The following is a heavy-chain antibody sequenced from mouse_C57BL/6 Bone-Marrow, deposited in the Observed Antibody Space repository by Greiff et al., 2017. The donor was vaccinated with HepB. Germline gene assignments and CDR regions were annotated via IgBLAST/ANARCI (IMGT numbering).Heavy chain of an antibody. D-gene: IGHD1-1*01. CDR3: ARDRDYYGSSPHWYFDV. CDR1: GFTFSSYA. Sequence: EVQRVESGGGLVKPGGSLKLSCAASGFTFSSYAMSWVRQTPEKRLEWVATISDGGSYTYYPDKVKGRFTISRDNAKNNLYLQMSHLKSEDTAMYYCARDRDYYGSSPHWYFDVWGTGTTVTVSS. CDR2: ISDGGSYT. V-gene: IGHV5-4*01. J-gene: IGHJ1*03.